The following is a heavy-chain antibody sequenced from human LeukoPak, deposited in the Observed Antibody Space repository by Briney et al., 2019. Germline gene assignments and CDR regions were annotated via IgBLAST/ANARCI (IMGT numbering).Heavy chain of an antibody. Sequence: GRSLRLSCAASGFSFGTYALSWVRQAPGKGLEWVSTISGSGGSTYYADSVRGRFTISRDNSKNTLYMQMSSLRAQDTAGYYWAKGGGDDKPFDCWGQGTLVTVSS. CDR2: ISGSGGST. D-gene: IGHD3-10*01. CDR3: AKGGGDDKPFDC. J-gene: IGHJ4*02. CDR1: GFSFGTYA. V-gene: IGHV3-23*01.